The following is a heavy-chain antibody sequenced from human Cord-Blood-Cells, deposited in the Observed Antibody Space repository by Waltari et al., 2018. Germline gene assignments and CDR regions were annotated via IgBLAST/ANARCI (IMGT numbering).Heavy chain of an antibody. Sequence: QVQLVESGGGVVQPGRSLRLSCAASGFPFSSYALHWVRQAPGKGLGWVAVISYDGSNKYSADSVKGRFTISRDNSKNTLYLQMNSLRAEDTAVYYCAREGTSWGQGTLVTVSS. V-gene: IGHV3-30-3*01. CDR3: AREGTS. CDR1: GFPFSSYA. J-gene: IGHJ5*02. CDR2: ISYDGSNK.